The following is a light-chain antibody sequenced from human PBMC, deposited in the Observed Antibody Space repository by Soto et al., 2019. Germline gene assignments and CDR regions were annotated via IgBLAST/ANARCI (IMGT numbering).Light chain of an antibody. Sequence: QSALTQPASVSGSPGQSITISCTGTSSDVGGYNYVSWYQHHPGKAPKLMIYEVSNRPSGVSNRFSGSKSGNTASLTISGLQTEDEADYYCSPYTTRSTRIFGGGTKLTVL. J-gene: IGLJ2*01. CDR3: SPYTTRSTRI. CDR1: SSDVGGYNY. V-gene: IGLV2-14*01. CDR2: EVS.